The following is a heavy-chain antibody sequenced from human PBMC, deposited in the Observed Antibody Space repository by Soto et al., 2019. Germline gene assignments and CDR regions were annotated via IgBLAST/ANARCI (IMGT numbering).Heavy chain of an antibody. CDR2: ISSSSTYI. D-gene: IGHD6-19*01. V-gene: IGHV3-21*01. CDR1: GFTFSTYS. Sequence: PGGSLRLSCAASGFTFSTYSMNWVRHAPGKGLEWVSYISSSSTYIYYADSVKGRFTISRDNAKNSLYLQMNSLRAEDTAVYYCLIAVAGSFAPDYWGQGTLVTVSS. CDR3: LIAVAGSFAPDY. J-gene: IGHJ4*02.